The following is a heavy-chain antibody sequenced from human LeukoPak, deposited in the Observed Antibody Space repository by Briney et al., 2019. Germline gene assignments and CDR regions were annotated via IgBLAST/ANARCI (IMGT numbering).Heavy chain of an antibody. V-gene: IGHV1-18*04. CDR3: VRGDTARAFYHFAY. CDR1: GFPFTSYY. D-gene: IGHD3-3*02. J-gene: IGHJ4*02. CDR2: ISAYDSHT. Sequence: WASVKVSCKASGFPFTSYYINWVRQAPGQGLEWMGWISAYDSHTNYAQSLQGRDTFTTDTSTTTAYMELRSLRSDDTAVYYCVRGDTARAFYHFAYWGQGTLVTVSS.